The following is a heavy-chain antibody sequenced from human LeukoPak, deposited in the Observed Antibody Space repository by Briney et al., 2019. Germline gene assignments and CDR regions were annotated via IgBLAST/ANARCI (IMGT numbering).Heavy chain of an antibody. Sequence: GGSLRLSCAASGFTFSTYWMSWVRQAPGKGLEWVAIIKQDGTEEYYVDYVKGRFTITRDNAENSLCLQMNSLRAEDTAVYYCAGGVGASHFDYWGQGTLVTVSS. D-gene: IGHD1-26*01. V-gene: IGHV3-7*04. CDR2: IKQDGTEE. J-gene: IGHJ4*02. CDR1: GFTFSTYW. CDR3: AGGVGASHFDY.